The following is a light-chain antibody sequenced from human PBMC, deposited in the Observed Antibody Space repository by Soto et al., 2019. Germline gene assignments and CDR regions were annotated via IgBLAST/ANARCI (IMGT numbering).Light chain of an antibody. Sequence: EIVLTQSPATLPLSPGERATLSCRASQGVSSYLAWYQQKPGQAPRLPIYDASNRATGIPARFSGSGPGTDFTLTISSLEPEDFAAYYCQQRSNWWTFGQGTKVEIK. CDR1: QGVSSY. V-gene: IGKV3D-11*01. CDR3: QQRSNWWT. CDR2: DAS. J-gene: IGKJ1*01.